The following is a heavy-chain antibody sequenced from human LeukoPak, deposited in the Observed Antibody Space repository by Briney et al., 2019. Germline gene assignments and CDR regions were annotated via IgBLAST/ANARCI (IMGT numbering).Heavy chain of an antibody. V-gene: IGHV4-61*02. J-gene: IGHJ4*02. CDR2: IYTSGST. CDR3: ARLWSTDCSGGSCPHQPNS. Sequence: PSQTLSLTCTVSGGSISSGSYYWSWIRQPAGKGLEWIGRIYTSGSTNYNPSLKSRVTISVDTSKNQFSLKLRSVTAADTAVYYCARLWSTDCSGGSCPHQPNSWGQRTLVTVSS. CDR1: GGSISSGSYY. D-gene: IGHD2-15*01.